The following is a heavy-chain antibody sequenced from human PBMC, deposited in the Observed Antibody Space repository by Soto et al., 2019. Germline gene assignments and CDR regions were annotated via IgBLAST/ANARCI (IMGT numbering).Heavy chain of an antibody. CDR2: INGDGSAT. Sequence: GGSLSPSRPSSGFALRPYWLHWVRQAPGKGLMWVSRINGDGSATTYADSVKGRFTISRDNAKNTLYLQMNSLRAEDTAVYYCVRSDWFDPWGQGTLVTVSS. CDR1: GFALRPYW. V-gene: IGHV3-74*01. J-gene: IGHJ5*02. CDR3: VRSDWFDP.